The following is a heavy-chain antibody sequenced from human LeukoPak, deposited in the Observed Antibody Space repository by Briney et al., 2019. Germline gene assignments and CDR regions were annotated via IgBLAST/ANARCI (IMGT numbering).Heavy chain of an antibody. D-gene: IGHD6-13*01. CDR3: ARQRSRGYFDY. V-gene: IGHV5-51*01. CDR2: IYPGDSDT. J-gene: IGHJ4*02. CDR1: GYIFASYW. Sequence: GESLKISCKGSGYIFASYWIGWVRQMPGKGLEWMGIIYPGDSDTTYSPSFQGQVTISADKSISTAYLQWSSLQASDTAMYYCARQRSRGYFDYWGQGILVTVSS.